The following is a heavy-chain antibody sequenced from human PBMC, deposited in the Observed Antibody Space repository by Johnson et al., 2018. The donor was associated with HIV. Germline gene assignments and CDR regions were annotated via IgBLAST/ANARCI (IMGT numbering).Heavy chain of an antibody. V-gene: IGHV3-23*04. CDR3: ARTSCSGASCLGYDPFDV. Sequence: VQLVESGGGVVRPGGSLRLSCAASGFTFSSYGMSWVRQAPGKGLEWVSGVTGTGGDTYYAESVKGRFTISRDNSKNTLYLEMKSLRSEDTAVYYCARTSCSGASCLGYDPFDVWGQGTMVTVSS. J-gene: IGHJ3*01. CDR1: GFTFSSYG. D-gene: IGHD2-15*01. CDR2: VTGTGGDT.